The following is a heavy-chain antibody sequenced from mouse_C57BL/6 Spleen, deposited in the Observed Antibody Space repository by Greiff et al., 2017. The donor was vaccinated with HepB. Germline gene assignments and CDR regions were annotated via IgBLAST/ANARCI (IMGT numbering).Heavy chain of an antibody. J-gene: IGHJ1*03. CDR2: IYPGDGDT. V-gene: IGHV1-82*01. Sequence: QVQLQQSGPELVKPGASVKISCKASGYAFSSSWMNWVKQRPGKGLEWIGRIYPGDGDTNYNGKFKGKATLTADKTSSTAYMQLSSLTCEDSGVYVSANSNWDFDDWGTGTTVNVSS. D-gene: IGHD2-5*01. CDR3: ANSNWDFDD. CDR1: GYAFSSSW.